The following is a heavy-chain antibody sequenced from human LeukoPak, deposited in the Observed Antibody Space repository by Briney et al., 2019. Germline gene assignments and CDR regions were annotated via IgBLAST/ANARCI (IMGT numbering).Heavy chain of an antibody. CDR3: ARSYCGGDCYSEEGWFDP. D-gene: IGHD2-21*02. CDR1: GGTFSTYA. CDR2: IIPLFDTA. Sequence: RGASVKVSCTASGGTFSTYAISWVRQAPGQGLEWMGGIIPLFDTANYAQKLQDRVTITADESTSTAYMELSSLTSEDTAVYYCARSYCGGDCYSEEGWFDPWGQGTLVIVSS. V-gene: IGHV1-69*13. J-gene: IGHJ5*02.